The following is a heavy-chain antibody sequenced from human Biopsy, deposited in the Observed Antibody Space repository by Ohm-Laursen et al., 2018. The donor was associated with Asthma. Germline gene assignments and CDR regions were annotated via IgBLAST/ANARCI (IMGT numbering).Heavy chain of an antibody. CDR3: ARAVSSSSYWYFDL. J-gene: IGHJ2*01. Sequence: PSETLSFTCIVSGDAMSTSGSYWGWIRQSPGKGLEWIGSIYYSGRTYYNPSLESRVTISADTSKNHFSLKVTSVTAADTAVYYCARAVSSSSYWYFDLWGRGDLVTVSS. CDR1: GDAMSTSGSY. V-gene: IGHV4-39*02. D-gene: IGHD6-6*01. CDR2: IYYSGRT.